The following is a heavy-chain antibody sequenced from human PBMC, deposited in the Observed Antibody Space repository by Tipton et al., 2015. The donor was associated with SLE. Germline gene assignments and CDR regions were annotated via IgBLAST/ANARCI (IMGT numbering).Heavy chain of an antibody. CDR3: ARSRNSGVWPRDFDL. V-gene: IGHV3-74*03. CDR1: GFLFRSYW. CDR2: INSDGIST. J-gene: IGHJ2*01. D-gene: IGHD2-8*02. Sequence: GSLRLSCAASGFLFRSYWMNWVRQGPGGGLVWVSRINSDGISTTYADSVKGRFTISRDNAKNTLYLQMNSLRAEDTAVYYCARSRNSGVWPRDFDLWGRGTLVTVSS.